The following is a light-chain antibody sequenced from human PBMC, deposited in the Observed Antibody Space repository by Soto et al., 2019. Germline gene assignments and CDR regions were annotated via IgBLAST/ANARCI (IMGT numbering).Light chain of an antibody. V-gene: IGKV3-11*01. J-gene: IGKJ4*01. CDR2: HAS. CDR1: QSGSSH. Sequence: ESLLTQSPGTLSLAPDEISTLFFMASQSGSSHLAWYQQKPGQAPRLLIYHASNRSTGIPARFSGSGSGTDFTLTISSLEPEDFAVYYCQQRSNWPPTFGGGTKVDIK. CDR3: QQRSNWPPT.